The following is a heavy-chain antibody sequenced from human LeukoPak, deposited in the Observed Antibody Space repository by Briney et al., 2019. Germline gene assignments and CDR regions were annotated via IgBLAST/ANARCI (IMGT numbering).Heavy chain of an antibody. D-gene: IGHD3-22*01. CDR1: GGSISSGSYY. V-gene: IGHV4-61*02. CDR3: ARGQWLPVFDF. J-gene: IGHJ4*02. CDR2: IYTSGST. Sequence: PSETLSLTCTVSGGSISSGSYYWSWIRQPAGKGLEWIGRIYTSGSTNYNPSLKSRVTISVDTSKNHFSLKLSSVTAADTAIYYCARGQWLPVFDFWGQGTLVTVSS.